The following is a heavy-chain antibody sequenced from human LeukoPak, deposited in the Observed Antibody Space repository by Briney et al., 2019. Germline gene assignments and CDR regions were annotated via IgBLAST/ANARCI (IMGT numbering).Heavy chain of an antibody. V-gene: IGHV3-23*01. CDR1: GFTLRSYA. J-gene: IGHJ4*02. D-gene: IGHD2-15*01. CDR3: AKESPYCHGTDCRIYYLDS. Sequence: GGSLRLSCAASGFTLRSYAMSWVRQAPGKGLEWVSAISKDADATYYAGSVKGRFTISRDNSKDTLSLQMNSLRAEDTAVYYCAKESPYCHGTDCRIYYLDSWGQGILVTVSS. CDR2: ISKDADAT.